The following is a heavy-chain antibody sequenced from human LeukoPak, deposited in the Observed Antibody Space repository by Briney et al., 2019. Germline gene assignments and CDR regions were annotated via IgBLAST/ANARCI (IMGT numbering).Heavy chain of an antibody. D-gene: IGHD6-19*01. CDR3: ARHSSVTGYYFDY. CDR2: IYYSGST. Sequence: SETLSLTCTVSGDSISHYYWSWIRQPPGKGLEWIGYIYYSGSTNYNPSLKSRVTISVDTSKNQFSLKLSSVTAADTAVYYCARHSSVTGYYFDYWGQGTLVTVSS. V-gene: IGHV4-59*08. CDR1: GDSISHYY. J-gene: IGHJ4*02.